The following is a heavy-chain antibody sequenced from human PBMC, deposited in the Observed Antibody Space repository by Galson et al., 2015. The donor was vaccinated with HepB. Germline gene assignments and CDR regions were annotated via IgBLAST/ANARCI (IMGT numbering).Heavy chain of an antibody. Sequence: CAISGDSASSNSAAWNWIRQSPSRGLEWLGRTYYRSKWYNDYAVSVKSRITINPDTSKNQFSLQLNSVTPEDTAVYYCARGDYDFWSGYPGELDYWGQGTLVTVSS. V-gene: IGHV6-1*01. J-gene: IGHJ4*02. CDR3: ARGDYDFWSGYPGELDY. CDR1: GDSASSNSAA. CDR2: TYYRSKWYN. D-gene: IGHD3-3*01.